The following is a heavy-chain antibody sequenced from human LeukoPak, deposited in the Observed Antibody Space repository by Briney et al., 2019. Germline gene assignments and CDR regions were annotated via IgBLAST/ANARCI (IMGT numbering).Heavy chain of an antibody. D-gene: IGHD1-26*01. CDR3: ARDIGIDAFDI. CDR1: GFTVSSNY. Sequence: GGSLRLSCAASGFTVSSNYMSSVRQAPGKGLEWVSVIYSGGITNYADSVKGRFTISRDNSKNTVYLQMNSLRADDTAVYYCARDIGIDAFDIWGQGTMVTVSS. V-gene: IGHV3-53*01. J-gene: IGHJ3*02. CDR2: IYSGGIT.